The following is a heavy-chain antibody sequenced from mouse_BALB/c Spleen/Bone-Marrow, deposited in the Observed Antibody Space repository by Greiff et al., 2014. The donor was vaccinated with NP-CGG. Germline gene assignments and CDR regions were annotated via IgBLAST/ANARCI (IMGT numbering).Heavy chain of an antibody. Sequence: QVQLQQSGAELVRPGASVKLSCKTSGYSFTTYWMNWVKQRPGQGLEWIGMIHPSDSETKLNQEFKDKATLTVDKSSNTAYMQLNSPTSEDSAVYYCTRGDGYGGFAYWGQGTLVTVSA. CDR2: IHPSDSET. J-gene: IGHJ3*01. V-gene: IGHV1-61*01. D-gene: IGHD2-2*01. CDR3: TRGDGYGGFAY. CDR1: GYSFTTYW.